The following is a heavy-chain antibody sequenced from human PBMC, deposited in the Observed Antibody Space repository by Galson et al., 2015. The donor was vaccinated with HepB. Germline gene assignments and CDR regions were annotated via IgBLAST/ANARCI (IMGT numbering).Heavy chain of an antibody. CDR2: IYYSGST. Sequence: TLSLTCTVSGGSISSGSYSWGWIRQPPGKGPEWIGNIYYSGSTYYNPSLNSRVTMSVDTSKNQFSLKLSSVTAADTAVYYCVRNSTAMVDYYHYGLDVWGQGTPVTVSS. CDR1: GGSISSGSYS. V-gene: IGHV4-39*07. CDR3: VRNSTAMVDYYHYGLDV. D-gene: IGHD5-18*01. J-gene: IGHJ6*02.